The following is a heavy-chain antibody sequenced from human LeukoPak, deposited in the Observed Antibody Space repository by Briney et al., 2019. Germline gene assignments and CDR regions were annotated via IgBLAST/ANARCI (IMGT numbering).Heavy chain of an antibody. CDR3: TKDLMTGFSSGWYLAY. D-gene: IGHD6-19*01. J-gene: IGHJ4*02. V-gene: IGHV3-23*01. CDR2: TGGSDDNT. CDR1: GLSYNGYD. Sequence: GGSLRLYCEGSGLSYNGYDMILVGQAPGKGLEWVAVTGGSDDNTHYADSVKGRFSISRDTSENRLFLQMNSTRPDLRALYYCTKDLMTGFSSGWYLAYWGQGTLVTVSS.